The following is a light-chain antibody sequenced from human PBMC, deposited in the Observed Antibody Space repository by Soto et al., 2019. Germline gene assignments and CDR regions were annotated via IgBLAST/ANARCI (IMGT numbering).Light chain of an antibody. J-gene: IGKJ2*01. Sequence: EIVLTQSPGTLSLSPGESATLSCRASQSVSSSSLAWYQQKPGQAPRLLFFGVSNRAAGVPDRFGGSGSGTDFTLTISRLEPEDFAVYYCLQFDNSPLYTFGQGTKVEIK. CDR1: QSVSSSS. CDR2: GVS. V-gene: IGKV3-20*01. CDR3: LQFDNSPLYT.